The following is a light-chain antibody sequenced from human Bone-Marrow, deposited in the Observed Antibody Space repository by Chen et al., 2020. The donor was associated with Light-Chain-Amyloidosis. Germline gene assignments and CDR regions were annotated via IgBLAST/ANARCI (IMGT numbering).Light chain of an antibody. J-gene: IGLJ3*02. CDR2: GGG. CDR3: QVGEGGGDPWV. CDR1: NIRSKS. V-gene: IGLV3-21*02. Sequence: SYVLTQPPSQSVAPGQTARITCGGNNIRSKSVHWYHQKSGQAPILVVFGGGDRPSGNPGRFAGASSVGTATLTIRRGEAGEEGDYWGQVGEGGGDPWVVGGGTKLTVV.